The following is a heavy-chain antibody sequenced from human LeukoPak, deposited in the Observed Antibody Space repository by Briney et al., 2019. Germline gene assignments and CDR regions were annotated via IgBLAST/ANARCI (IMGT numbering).Heavy chain of an antibody. CDR1: GFTFSSYW. CDR2: INHNGNVN. D-gene: IGHD3-3*01. Sequence: PGGSLRLSCAASGFTFSSYWMNWARQAPGKGLEWVASINHNGNVNYYVDSVKGRFTISRDNAKNSLYLQMSSLRAEDTAVYYCARDVVNYDFWSGYYKDYGMDVWGQGTTVTVSS. CDR3: ARDVVNYDFWSGYYKDYGMDV. V-gene: IGHV3-7*01. J-gene: IGHJ6*02.